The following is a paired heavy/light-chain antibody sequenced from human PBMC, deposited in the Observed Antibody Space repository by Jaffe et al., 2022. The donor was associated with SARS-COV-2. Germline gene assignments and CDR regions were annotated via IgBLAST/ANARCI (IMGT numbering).Light chain of an antibody. Sequence: DIQMTQSPSTLSASVGDRVTITCRASQSINDWLAWYQQKPGKAPNLLIYKASTLESGVPPRFSGSGSGTEFTLTISSLQPDDFATYYCQHYNSYPGTFGQGTKVEIK. J-gene: IGKJ1*01. CDR2: KAS. CDR1: QSINDW. V-gene: IGKV1-5*03. CDR3: QHYNSYPGT.
Heavy chain of an antibody. CDR2: IYPGDSDT. CDR1: GYSFSNYW. D-gene: IGHD3-22*01. V-gene: IGHV5-51*01. Sequence: EVQLVQSGAEVKKPGESLKISCKGSGYSFSNYWIGWVRQTPGRGLEWMGIIYPGDSDTRYSPSFQGQVTISADSSISSAYLQWSSLKASDTAMYYCARRLGSSGYIEHWGQGTPVIVSS. CDR3: ARRLGSSGYIEH. J-gene: IGHJ4*02.